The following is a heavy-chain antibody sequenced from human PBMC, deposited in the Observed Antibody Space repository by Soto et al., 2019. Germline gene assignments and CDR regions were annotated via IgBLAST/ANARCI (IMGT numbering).Heavy chain of an antibody. CDR1: GFTFSSYW. V-gene: IGHV3-7*01. CDR2: IKQDGSEK. CDR3: ARACWRSRRVGVVTDPNGGRYYMDV. Sequence: PGGSLRLSCAASGFTFSSYWMSWVRQAPGKGLEWVANIKQDGSEKYYVDSVKGRFTISRDNAKNQFSLKLSSVTAADTAVYYCARACWRSRRVGVVTDPNGGRYYMDVWGKGTTVTVSS. J-gene: IGHJ6*03. D-gene: IGHD3-3*01.